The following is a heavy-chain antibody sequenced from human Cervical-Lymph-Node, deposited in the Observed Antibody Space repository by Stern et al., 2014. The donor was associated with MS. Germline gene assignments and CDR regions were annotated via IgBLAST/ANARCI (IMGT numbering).Heavy chain of an antibody. J-gene: IGHJ4*02. CDR1: GFRFSDFY. V-gene: IGHV3-11*01. CDR2: ISNSGQSI. CDR3: ARRKRSYDY. Sequence: VQLVESGGGLVKPGGSLRLSCVGSGFRFSDFYMTWIRKSPERGLEWVSYISNSGQSIYYADSVKGRFTISRDNAKNSLYLEMNSLRVEDAGTYYCARRKRSYDYWGQGTLVTVSS.